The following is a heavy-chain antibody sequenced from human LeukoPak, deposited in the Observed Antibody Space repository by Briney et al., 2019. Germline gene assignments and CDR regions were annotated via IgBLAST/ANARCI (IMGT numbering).Heavy chain of an antibody. D-gene: IGHD1-1*01. CDR1: GFTFSSYW. J-gene: IGHJ4*02. Sequence: GGSLRLSCAASGFTFSSYWMSWVRQAPGKGLEWVANIKQDGSEKYYVDSVKGRFTIYRDNTKNSLYLQMNGLRAEDTAVYYCVRHQGTTFDYWGQGTLVAVSS. CDR2: IKQDGSEK. V-gene: IGHV3-7*03. CDR3: VRHQGTTFDY.